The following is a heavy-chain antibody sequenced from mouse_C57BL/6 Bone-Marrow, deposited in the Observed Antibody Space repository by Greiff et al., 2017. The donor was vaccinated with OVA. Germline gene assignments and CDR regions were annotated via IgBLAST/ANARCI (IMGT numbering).Heavy chain of an antibody. J-gene: IGHJ4*01. CDR2: ISNLAYSI. CDR1: GFTFSDYG. Sequence: EVMLVESGGGLVQPGGSLKLSCAASGFTFSDYGMAWGRQAPRKGPEWVAFISNLAYSIFYADTVTGRFTISRENSKNTLYLEMSSLGSEDTAMYYCATMVTTRAMDYWGQGTSVTVSS. V-gene: IGHV5-15*04. CDR3: ATMVTTRAMDY. D-gene: IGHD2-2*01.